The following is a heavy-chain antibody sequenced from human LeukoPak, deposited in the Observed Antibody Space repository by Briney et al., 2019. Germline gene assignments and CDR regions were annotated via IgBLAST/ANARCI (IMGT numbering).Heavy chain of an antibody. CDR1: GGTFSSYA. J-gene: IGHJ4*02. D-gene: IGHD3-9*01. CDR3: ARGLGDYNTDWFPVSGY. V-gene: IGHV1-8*02. Sequence: ASVKVSCKASGGTFSSYAISWVRQAPGQGLEWMGWMNPGSGDTAYAQKFQGRVTMTRDTSMSTAYMELNSLGSEDTAIYYCARGLGDYNTDWFPVSGYWGQGTPVTVSS. CDR2: MNPGSGDT.